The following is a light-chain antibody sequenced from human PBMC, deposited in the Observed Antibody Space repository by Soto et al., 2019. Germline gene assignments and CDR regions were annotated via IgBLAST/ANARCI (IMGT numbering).Light chain of an antibody. V-gene: IGKV1-5*03. CDR1: QSISSW. CDR2: KAS. CDR3: QQYNSLWT. J-gene: IGKJ1*01. Sequence: DIQMTQSPSTLSASVGDRVTITCRASQSISSWLAWYQQKPGKAPTLLIYKASSLESGVPSRFSGSGSGTEFPLTISSLQPDDFATYYCQQYNSLWTFGQGTKVEIK.